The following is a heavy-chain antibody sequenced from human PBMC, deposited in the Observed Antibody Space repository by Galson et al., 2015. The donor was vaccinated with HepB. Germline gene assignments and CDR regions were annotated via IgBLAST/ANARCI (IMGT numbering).Heavy chain of an antibody. CDR3: TRAAAGRTATTTLA. J-gene: IGHJ5*02. V-gene: IGHV3-30-3*01. Sequence: SLRLSCAGSGFDFNDSSIHWVRQSPGKGLEWVAGVSFDGRNTYYADSVKGRFIISRDSSKKTVYLQMNSLSSKDTAVYYCTRAAAGRTATTTLAWGQGLLVTVSS. D-gene: IGHD4-17*01. CDR1: GFDFNDSS. CDR2: VSFDGRNT.